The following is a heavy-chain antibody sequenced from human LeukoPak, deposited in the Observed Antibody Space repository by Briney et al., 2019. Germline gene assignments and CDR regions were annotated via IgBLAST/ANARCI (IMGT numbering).Heavy chain of an antibody. Sequence: SETLSLTCTVSGGSISRDYWSWIRQPPGRGLEWIAFLFNGGTPDYNPSLKSRITISVDTSRNQFSLNLNSVTAADTAVYYCARGGPSSRWFDPWGQGILVTVSA. J-gene: IGHJ5*02. D-gene: IGHD2-2*01. V-gene: IGHV4-59*01. CDR3: ARGGPSSRWFDP. CDR1: GGSISRDY. CDR2: LFNGGTP.